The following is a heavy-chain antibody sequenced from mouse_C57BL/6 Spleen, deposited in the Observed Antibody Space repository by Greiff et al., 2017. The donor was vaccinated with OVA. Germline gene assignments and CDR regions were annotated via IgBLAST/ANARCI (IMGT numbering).Heavy chain of an antibody. J-gene: IGHJ3*01. D-gene: IGHD3-2*02. CDR3: ALDSSGPAWFAY. V-gene: IGHV14-3*01. Sequence: VQLKESVAELVRPGASVKLSCTASGFNIKNTYMHWVKQRPEQGLEWIGRIDPANGNTKYAPKFQGKATITADTSSNTAYLQLSSLTSEDTAIYYCALDSSGPAWFAYWGQGTLVTVSA. CDR1: GFNIKNTY. CDR2: IDPANGNT.